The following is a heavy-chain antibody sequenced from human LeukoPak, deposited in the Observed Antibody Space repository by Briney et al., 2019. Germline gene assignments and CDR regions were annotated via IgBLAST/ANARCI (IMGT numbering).Heavy chain of an antibody. CDR2: ISGSGGST. D-gene: IGHD6-13*01. J-gene: IGHJ4*02. CDR1: GFTFSSYA. CDR3: AKLLVGQQLPTCSFDY. Sequence: GGSLRLSCAASGFTFSSYAMSWVRQAPGKGLEWVSAISGSGGSTYYADSVKGRFTISRDNSKNTLYLQMNSLRAEDTAVYYCAKLLVGQQLPTCSFDYWGPGTLVTVSS. V-gene: IGHV3-23*01.